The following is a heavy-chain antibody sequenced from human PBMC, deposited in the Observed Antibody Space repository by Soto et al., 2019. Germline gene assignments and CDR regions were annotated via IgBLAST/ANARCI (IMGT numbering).Heavy chain of an antibody. CDR1: GYTLTELS. J-gene: IGHJ4*02. Sequence: WASVKVSCKVSGYTLTELSMHWVRQAPGKGLEWMGGFDPEDGETIYAQKFQGRVTMTEDTSTDTAYMELSSLRSEDTAVYYCATFWSGHPYFDYWGQGTLVTVSS. CDR2: FDPEDGET. V-gene: IGHV1-24*01. D-gene: IGHD3-3*01. CDR3: ATFWSGHPYFDY.